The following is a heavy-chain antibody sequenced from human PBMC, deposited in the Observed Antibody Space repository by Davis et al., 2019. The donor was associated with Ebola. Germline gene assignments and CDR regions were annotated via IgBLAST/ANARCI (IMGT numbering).Heavy chain of an antibody. CDR1: GFTLSTNA. CDR2: ITSDGRT. CDR3: AKGDDSGWYGFDY. D-gene: IGHD6-19*01. V-gene: IGHV3-23*01. Sequence: PGGSLRLSCVASGFTLSTNAMSWVRQGPGKGLEWVSSITSDGRTYYADSVKGRFSISRDNSKNALFLQMNSLRAEDTAVYYCAKGDDSGWYGFDYWGQGALVTVSS. J-gene: IGHJ4*02.